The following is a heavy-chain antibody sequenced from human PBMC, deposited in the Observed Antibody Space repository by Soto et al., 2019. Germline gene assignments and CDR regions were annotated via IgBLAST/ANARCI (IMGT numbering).Heavy chain of an antibody. CDR3: ARPLEFLEWLLDY. J-gene: IGHJ4*02. V-gene: IGHV3-30-3*01. CDR2: ISYDGSNK. D-gene: IGHD3-3*02. CDR1: GFTFSSYA. Sequence: GGSLRLSCAASGFTFSSYAMHWVRQAPGKGLEWVAVISYDGSNKYYADSVKGRFTISRDNSENTLYLQMNSLRAEDTAVYYCARPLEFLEWLLDYWGQGTLVTVSS.